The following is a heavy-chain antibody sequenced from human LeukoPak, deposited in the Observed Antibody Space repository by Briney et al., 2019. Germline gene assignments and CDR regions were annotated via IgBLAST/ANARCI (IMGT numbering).Heavy chain of an antibody. CDR3: AKDYGSGDAFDI. D-gene: IGHD3-10*01. J-gene: IGHJ3*02. CDR1: GFTFSSYS. Sequence: GGSLRLSCAASGFTFSSYSMNWVRQAPGKGLEWVAVISYDGSNKYYADSVKGRFTISRDNSKNTLYLQMNSLRAEDTAVYYCAKDYGSGDAFDIWGQGTMVTVSS. V-gene: IGHV3-30*18. CDR2: ISYDGSNK.